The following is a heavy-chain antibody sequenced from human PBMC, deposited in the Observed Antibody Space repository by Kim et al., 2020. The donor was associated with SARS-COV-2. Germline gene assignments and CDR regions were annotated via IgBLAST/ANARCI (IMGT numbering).Heavy chain of an antibody. CDR2: IYTSGST. D-gene: IGHD1-26*01. Sequence: SETLSLTCTVSGGSISSGSYYWSWIRQPAGKGLEWIGRIYTSGSTNYNPSLKSRVTISVDTSKNQFSLKLSSVTAADTAVYYCASTYLVGATDVWGQGTLVTVSS. CDR1: GGSISSGSYY. J-gene: IGHJ4*02. V-gene: IGHV4-61*02. CDR3: ASTYLVGATDV.